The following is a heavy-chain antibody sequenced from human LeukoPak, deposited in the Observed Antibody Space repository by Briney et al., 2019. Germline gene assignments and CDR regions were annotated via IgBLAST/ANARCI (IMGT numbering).Heavy chain of an antibody. D-gene: IGHD5-24*01. V-gene: IGHV1-2*02. Sequence: GASVKVSCKASGYTFTGYYMHWVRHAPGQGLEWMGWINPNSGGTNYAQKFQGRVTMTRDTSISTAYMELSSLRSDDTAVYYCARGLRAEMADLGYWGQGTLVTVSS. CDR3: ARGLRAEMADLGY. CDR2: INPNSGGT. J-gene: IGHJ4*02. CDR1: GYTFTGYY.